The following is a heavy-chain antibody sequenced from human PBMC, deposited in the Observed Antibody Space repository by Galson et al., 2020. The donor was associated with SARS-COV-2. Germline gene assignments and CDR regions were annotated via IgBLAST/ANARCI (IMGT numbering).Heavy chain of an antibody. J-gene: IGHJ4*02. CDR2: ISYDGSNK. D-gene: IGHD3-16*02. Sequence: QAPGKGLEWVAVISYDGSNKYYADSVKGRFTISRDNSKNTLYLQMNSLRAEDTAVYYCAKVASDYVWGSYRYPVLDYWGQGTLVTVSS. V-gene: IGHV3-30*18. CDR3: AKVASDYVWGSYRYPVLDY.